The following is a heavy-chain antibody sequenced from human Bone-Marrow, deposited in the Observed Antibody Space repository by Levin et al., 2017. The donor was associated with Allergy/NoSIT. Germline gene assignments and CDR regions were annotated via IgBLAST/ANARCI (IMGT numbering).Heavy chain of an antibody. CDR3: AWVCGRNLYDCFYL. V-gene: IGHV3-21*01. CDR1: GFTFSTYS. D-gene: IGHD4-23*01. Sequence: GGSLRLSCAASGFTFSTYSLNWVRQAPGKGLERVSFISNSNTYIYYAQSVKGRFTISRDNAKNSLYLQMNSLRADDTAVYYCAWVCGRNLYDCFYLWGQGTMVTVSS. CDR2: ISNSNTYI. J-gene: IGHJ3*01.